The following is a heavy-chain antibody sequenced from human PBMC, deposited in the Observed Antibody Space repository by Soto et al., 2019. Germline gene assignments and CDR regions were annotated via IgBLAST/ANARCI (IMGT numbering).Heavy chain of an antibody. J-gene: IGHJ4*02. D-gene: IGHD5-12*01. V-gene: IGHV3-74*01. CDR1: GFTFRNFW. CDR2: ISPDGITT. Sequence: GGSLRLSCAASGFTFRNFWMHWVRQAPGKGLVWVSLISPDGITTSYADSVKGRFTISRDNAKSTLYLQMNSLRAEDTAVYYCADSWLTTSYWGLGSLVTVSS. CDR3: ADSWLTTSY.